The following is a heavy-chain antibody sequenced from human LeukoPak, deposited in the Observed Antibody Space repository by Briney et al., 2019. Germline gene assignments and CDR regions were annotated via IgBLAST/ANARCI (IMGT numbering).Heavy chain of an antibody. CDR3: ARAHSGSYGYFDL. CDR2: IYYSGST. CDR1: SGSISSYY. V-gene: IGHV4-59*01. Sequence: PSETLSLTCTVSSGSISSYYWSWIRQPPGKGLEWIGYIYYSGSTNYNPSLKSRVTISVDTSKNQFSLKLSSVTAADTAVYYCARAHSGSYGYFDLWGRGTLVTVSS. D-gene: IGHD1-26*01. J-gene: IGHJ2*01.